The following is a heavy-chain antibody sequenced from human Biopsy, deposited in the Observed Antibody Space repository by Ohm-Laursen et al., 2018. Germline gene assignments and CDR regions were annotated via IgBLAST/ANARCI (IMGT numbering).Heavy chain of an antibody. V-gene: IGHV4-61*03. CDR2: VYYTGST. Sequence: SQTLSLTWSVSGYSISSSYYWGWIRQPPGEGLEWIGYVYYTGSTDYNPSLQSRVTISVDTSKNHFSLRLRSVTPADTAIYCARDRGYYSDRTVPGYFDLWGRGTLVTVSS. D-gene: IGHD3-22*01. CDR1: GYSISSSYY. J-gene: IGHJ2*01. CDR3: ARDRGYYSDRTVPGYFDL.